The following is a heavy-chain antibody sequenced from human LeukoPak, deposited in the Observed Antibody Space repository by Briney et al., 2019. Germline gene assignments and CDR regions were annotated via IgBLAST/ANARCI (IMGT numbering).Heavy chain of an antibody. Sequence: SETLSLTCVVYGGSFSGYYWSWIRQPPGKGLEWIGEMNHRGSTNYNPSLKSRVTISLDTSKDQFSLKLSSVTAADTAVYYCARHRLGYSSGWYIDYWGQGTLVTVSS. D-gene: IGHD6-19*01. J-gene: IGHJ4*02. CDR2: MNHRGST. V-gene: IGHV4-34*01. CDR3: ARHRLGYSSGWYIDY. CDR1: GGSFSGYY.